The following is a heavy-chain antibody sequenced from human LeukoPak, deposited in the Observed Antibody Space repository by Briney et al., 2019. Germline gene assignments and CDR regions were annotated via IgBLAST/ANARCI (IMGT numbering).Heavy chain of an antibody. Sequence: SETLSLNCTVSGGSISSYYWSWIRQPPGKGLEWIGYIYYSGSTNYNPSLKSRVTISVDTSKNQFSLKLSSVTAADTAVYYCASFGAGGPPFDYWGQGTLVTVSS. V-gene: IGHV4-59*01. CDR1: GGSISSYY. J-gene: IGHJ4*02. D-gene: IGHD3-10*01. CDR2: IYYSGST. CDR3: ASFGAGGPPFDY.